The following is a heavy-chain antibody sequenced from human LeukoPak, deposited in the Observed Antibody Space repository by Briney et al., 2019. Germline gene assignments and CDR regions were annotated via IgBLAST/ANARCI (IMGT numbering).Heavy chain of an antibody. CDR1: GYTFTSYD. J-gene: IGHJ5*02. CDR2: MNPNSGNT. V-gene: IGHV1-8*01. CDR3: ARGLYYYDSSGYFAPEWFDP. Sequence: ASVKVSCKASGYTFTSYDINWVRQATRQGLEWMGWMNPNSGNTDYAQKLQGRVTMTRNTSISTAYMELSSLRSEDTAVYYCARGLYYYDSSGYFAPEWFDPWGQGTLVTVSS. D-gene: IGHD3-22*01.